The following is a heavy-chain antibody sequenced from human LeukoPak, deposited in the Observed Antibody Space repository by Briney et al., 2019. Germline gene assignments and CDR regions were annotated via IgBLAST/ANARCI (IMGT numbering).Heavy chain of an antibody. J-gene: IGHJ4*02. D-gene: IGHD2-8*01. Sequence: GRSLRLSCAASGFTFRNYGMHWVRQAPGKGLEWVAVIWYDGSNKYYADSVKGRFTTSRDSSKNTLYLQMNSLRADDTAVYYCARGWGVPTSYFDDWGQGTLVTVSS. V-gene: IGHV3-33*01. CDR3: ARGWGVPTSYFDD. CDR1: GFTFRNYG. CDR2: IWYDGSNK.